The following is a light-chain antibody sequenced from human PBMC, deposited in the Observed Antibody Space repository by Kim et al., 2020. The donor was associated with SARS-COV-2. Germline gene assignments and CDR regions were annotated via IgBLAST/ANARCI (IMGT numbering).Light chain of an antibody. J-gene: IGKJ4*01. CDR2: MVP. CDR3: VQALQAVT. Sequence: EIVMTQSPLSLSVTPGETASISCRSSQSLLHSSGHNYLDWYLQKPGQSPQLLIYMVPNRASGVPVSFSGSGSGPEFILKTSRGEAEYIGIYYGVQALQAVTFGGGTKLQ. CDR1: QSLLHSSGHNY. V-gene: IGKV2-28*01.